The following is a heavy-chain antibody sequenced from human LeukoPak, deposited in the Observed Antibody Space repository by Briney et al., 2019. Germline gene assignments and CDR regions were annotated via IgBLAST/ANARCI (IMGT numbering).Heavy chain of an antibody. CDR3: AKDDDWGRFNH. D-gene: IGHD3-16*01. J-gene: IGHJ1*01. CDR2: IYHSGST. V-gene: IGHV4-38-2*02. CDR1: GYSISSGYY. Sequence: SETLSLTCTVSGYSISSGYYWGWIRQPPGKGLEWIGSIYHSGSTYYNPSLKSRVTISVDTSKNQFSLKLSSVTAADTAVYYCAKDDDWGRFNHWGQGTLVTVSS.